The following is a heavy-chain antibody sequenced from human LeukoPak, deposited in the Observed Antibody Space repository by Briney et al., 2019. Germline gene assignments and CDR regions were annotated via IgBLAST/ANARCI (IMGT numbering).Heavy chain of an antibody. Sequence: PGGSLRLSCAASGFTFSSYEMNWVRQAPGKGLEWVSYISSSGSTIYYADSVKGRFTISRDNAKNSLYLQMNSLRAEDTAVYYCARVPHLLRYLDWLLDYWGQGTLVTVSS. D-gene: IGHD3-9*01. CDR2: ISSSGSTI. J-gene: IGHJ4*02. V-gene: IGHV3-48*03. CDR1: GFTFSSYE. CDR3: ARVPHLLRYLDWLLDY.